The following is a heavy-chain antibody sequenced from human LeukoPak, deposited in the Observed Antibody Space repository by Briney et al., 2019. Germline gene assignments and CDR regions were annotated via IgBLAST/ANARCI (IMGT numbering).Heavy chain of an antibody. CDR1: GFTFSIYE. CDR2: ISSSRSNTI. Sequence: GSLRLSCAASGFTFSIYEMNWVRQAPGKGLEWVSYISSSRSNTIYYADSVKGRFTISRDDAKNSLYLQMNSLRAEDTAVYYCARSYGDHGYWGQGTPVTVSS. CDR3: ARSYGDHGY. J-gene: IGHJ4*02. V-gene: IGHV3-48*03. D-gene: IGHD4-17*01.